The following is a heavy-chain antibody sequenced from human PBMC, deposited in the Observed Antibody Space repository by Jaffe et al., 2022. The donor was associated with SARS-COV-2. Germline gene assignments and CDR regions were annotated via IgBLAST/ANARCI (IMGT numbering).Heavy chain of an antibody. CDR2: IKSKTDGGTT. J-gene: IGHJ6*02. V-gene: IGHV3-15*01. Sequence: EVQLVESGGGLVKPGGSLRLSCAASGFTFSNAWMSWVRQAPGKGLEWVGRIKSKTDGGTTDYAAPVKGRFTISRDDSKNTLYLQMNSLKTEDTAVYYCTSCYKDYYYGMDVWGQGTTVTVSS. CDR3: TSCYKDYYYGMDV. D-gene: IGHD2-2*02. CDR1: GFTFSNAW.